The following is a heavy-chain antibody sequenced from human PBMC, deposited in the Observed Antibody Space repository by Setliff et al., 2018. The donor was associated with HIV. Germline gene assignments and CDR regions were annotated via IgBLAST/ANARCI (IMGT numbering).Heavy chain of an antibody. Sequence: ASVKVSCKASGGTFSSYGISWVRRAPGQGLEWIGVIIPMFGTSNYAQKFQGRLTITADESTSTAYMELSSLRSEDTALYFCARFDHYGDYGRIGDAFDIWGQGTLVTVSS. V-gene: IGHV1-69*13. D-gene: IGHD4-17*01. CDR3: ARFDHYGDYGRIGDAFDI. CDR1: GGTFSSYG. CDR2: IIPMFGTS. J-gene: IGHJ3*02.